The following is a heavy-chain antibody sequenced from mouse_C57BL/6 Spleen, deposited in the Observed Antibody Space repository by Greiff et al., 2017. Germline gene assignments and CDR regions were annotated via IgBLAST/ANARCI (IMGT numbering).Heavy chain of an antibody. V-gene: IGHV1-76*01. D-gene: IGHD1-1*01. CDR2: IYPGSGNT. Sequence: VQRVESGAELVRPGASVKLSCKASGYTFTDYYINWVKQRPGQGLEWIARIYPGSGNTYYNEKFKGKATLTAEKSSSTAYMQLSSLTSEDSAVYFCARPGSSYSAWFAYWGQGTLVTVSA. CDR1: GYTFTDYY. CDR3: ARPGSSYSAWFAY. J-gene: IGHJ3*01.